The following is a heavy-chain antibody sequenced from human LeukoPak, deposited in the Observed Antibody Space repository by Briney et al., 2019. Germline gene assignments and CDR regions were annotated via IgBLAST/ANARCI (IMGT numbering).Heavy chain of an antibody. V-gene: IGHV3-74*01. CDR2: IKGDGSST. CDR3: AKGKGGKSSTSWYAGYFHH. D-gene: IGHD6-13*01. CDR1: GFTFTSYW. Sequence: GGSLRLSCAASGFTFTSYWMHWVRQAPGKGLVWVSRIKGDGSSTNYADSVKGRFTISRDNAKNTLYLQMNSLRAEDTAFYYCAKGKGGKSSTSWYAGYFHHWGQGTLVTVSS. J-gene: IGHJ1*01.